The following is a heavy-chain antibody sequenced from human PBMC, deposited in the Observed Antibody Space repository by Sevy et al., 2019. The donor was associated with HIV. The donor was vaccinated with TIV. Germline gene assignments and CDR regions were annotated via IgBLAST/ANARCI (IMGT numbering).Heavy chain of an antibody. CDR2: ISAYNGNT. Sequence: ASVKVSCKASGYTFTSYGISWVRQAPGQGLEWMGWISAYNGNTNYAQKLQVRVTMTTDTSTSTAYMELRSLRSDDTAVYYCARHLMAYGRNSIDYWGQGTLVSVSS. CDR1: GYTFTSYG. V-gene: IGHV1-18*01. D-gene: IGHD4-17*01. CDR3: ARHLMAYGRNSIDY. J-gene: IGHJ4*02.